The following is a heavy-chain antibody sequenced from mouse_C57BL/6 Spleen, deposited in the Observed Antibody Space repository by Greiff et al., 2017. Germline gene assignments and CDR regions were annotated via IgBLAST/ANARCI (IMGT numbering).Heavy chain of an antibody. CDR3: ARSGAYYWSWFAY. J-gene: IGHJ3*01. D-gene: IGHD2-14*01. V-gene: IGHV1-50*01. Sequence: QVQLKQPGAELVKPGASVKLSCKASGYTFTSYWMQWVKQRPGQGLEWIGEIDPSDSYTNYNQKFKGKATLTVDTSSSTAYMQLSSLTSEDSAVYYCARSGAYYWSWFAYWGQGTLVTVSA. CDR1: GYTFTSYW. CDR2: IDPSDSYT.